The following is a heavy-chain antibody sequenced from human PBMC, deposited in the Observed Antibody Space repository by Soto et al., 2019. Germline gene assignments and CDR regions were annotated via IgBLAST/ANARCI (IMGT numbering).Heavy chain of an antibody. CDR2: IIPIFGTA. V-gene: IGHV1-69*01. D-gene: IGHD5-12*01. Sequence: QVQLVQSGAEVKKPGSSVKVSCKASGGTFSSYAISWVRQAPGQGLEWMGGIIPIFGTANYAQKFQGRVTITAEESTSTAYMELSSLRSEAMAVYYWARRWMATLPYDAFDIWGQGTMVTVSS. J-gene: IGHJ3*02. CDR3: ARRWMATLPYDAFDI. CDR1: GGTFSSYA.